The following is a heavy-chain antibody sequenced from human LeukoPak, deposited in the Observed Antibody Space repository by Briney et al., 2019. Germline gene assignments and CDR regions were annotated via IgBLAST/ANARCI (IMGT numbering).Heavy chain of an antibody. CDR2: IYYSGST. Sequence: SETLSLTCTVSGGSISSYYWSWIRQPPGKGLEWIGYIYYSGSTNYNPSLKSRVTISVDTSKNQFSLKLSSVTAADTAVYYCAINNYVWGSYRSPYYYYMDVWGKGTTVTVSS. J-gene: IGHJ6*03. CDR1: GGSISSYY. D-gene: IGHD3-16*02. CDR3: AINNYVWGSYRSPYYYYMDV. V-gene: IGHV4-59*01.